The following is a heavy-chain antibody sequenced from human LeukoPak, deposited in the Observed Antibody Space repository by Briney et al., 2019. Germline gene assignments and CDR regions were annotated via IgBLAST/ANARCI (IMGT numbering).Heavy chain of an antibody. CDR1: GYTFTSYD. D-gene: IGHD3-10*01. V-gene: IGHV1-8*01. CDR2: MNPNSGNT. Sequence: ASVKVSCKASGYTFTSYDINWVRQATGQGLEWMGWMNPNSGNTGYAQKFQGRVTMTRNTSISTAYMELSSLRSEDTAVYYCARELFTMVQGVVYYYGMDVWGQGTTVTVSS. J-gene: IGHJ6*02. CDR3: ARELFTMVQGVVYYYGMDV.